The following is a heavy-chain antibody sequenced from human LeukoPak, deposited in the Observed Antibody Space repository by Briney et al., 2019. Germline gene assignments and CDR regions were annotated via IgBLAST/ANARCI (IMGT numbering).Heavy chain of an antibody. Sequence: SETLSLTCAVYGGSFSGYYWSWIRQPPGKGLEWIGEINHSGSTNYNPSLKSRVTISVDTSKNQFSLKLSSVTAADTAVYYRAMGPRLRSYYYYGMDVWGQGTTVTVSS. CDR1: GGSFSGYY. D-gene: IGHD3-3*01. CDR2: INHSGST. J-gene: IGHJ6*02. CDR3: AMGPRLRSYYYYGMDV. V-gene: IGHV4-34*01.